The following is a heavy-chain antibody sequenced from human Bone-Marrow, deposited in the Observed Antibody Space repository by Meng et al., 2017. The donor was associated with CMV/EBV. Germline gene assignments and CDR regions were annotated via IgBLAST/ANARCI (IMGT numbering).Heavy chain of an antibody. D-gene: IGHD4-11*01. CDR2: MLYDGSDK. CDR1: GFTFSNYA. J-gene: IGHJ6*02. CDR3: AREDTELTVSKLGRMDV. Sequence: GGSLRLSCAASGFTFSNYAIHWVRQAPGKGLEWVAVMLYDGSDKYYADSVKGRFTISRDNSKNTLYLHMNSLRAEDTAVYYCAREDTELTVSKLGRMDVWGQGTTVTVSS. V-gene: IGHV3-30-3*01.